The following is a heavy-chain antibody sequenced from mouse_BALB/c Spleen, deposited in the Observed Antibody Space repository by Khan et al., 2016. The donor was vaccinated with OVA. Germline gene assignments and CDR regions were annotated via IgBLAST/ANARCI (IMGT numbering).Heavy chain of an antibody. V-gene: IGHV9-3-1*01. J-gene: IGHJ4*01. Sequence: QIQLVQSGPELKKPGETVKISCKASGYTFTNYGMNWVQQAPGKGLKWMGWINTYTGEPTYADDFKGRFAFSLETSASTAYLQINNLKNEDTATYFCARPPYFANVMDYWGQGTSVTVSS. CDR1: GYTFTNYG. CDR3: ARPPYFANVMDY. D-gene: IGHD2-10*01. CDR2: INTYTGEP.